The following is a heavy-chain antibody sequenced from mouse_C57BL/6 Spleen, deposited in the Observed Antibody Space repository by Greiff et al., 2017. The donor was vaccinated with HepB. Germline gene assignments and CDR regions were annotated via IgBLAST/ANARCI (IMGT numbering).Heavy chain of an antibody. CDR2: ISYDGSN. V-gene: IGHV3-6*01. CDR3: AREGFAYAMDY. CDR1: GYSITSGYY. J-gene: IGHJ4*01. Sequence: EVKLLESGPGLVKPSQSLSLTCSVTGYSITSGYYWNWIRQFPGNKLEWMGYISYDGSNNYNPSLKNRISITRDTSKNQFFLKLNSVTTEDTATYYCAREGFAYAMDYWGQGTSVTVSS.